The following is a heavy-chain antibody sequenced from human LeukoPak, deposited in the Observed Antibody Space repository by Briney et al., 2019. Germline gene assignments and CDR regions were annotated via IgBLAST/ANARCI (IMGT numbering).Heavy chain of an antibody. Sequence: SGPTLVNPTQTLTXTCTFSGVSLSPSGVGVGWIRQPPGKALEWLALTYWDDDKLYSPSLKSRLTITNDTSKNQVVLTMTNMNPVDTATYYCAHRQVGYGMDVWSQGTTVTVSS. CDR2: TYWDDDK. D-gene: IGHD2-15*01. CDR1: GVSLSPSGVG. CDR3: AHRQVGYGMDV. J-gene: IGHJ6*02. V-gene: IGHV2-5*02.